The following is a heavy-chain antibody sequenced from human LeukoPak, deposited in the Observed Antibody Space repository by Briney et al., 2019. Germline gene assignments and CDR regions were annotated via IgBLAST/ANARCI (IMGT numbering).Heavy chain of an antibody. CDR1: GGSFSGYY. CDR2: INHSGST. D-gene: IGHD6-19*01. J-gene: IGHJ6*02. CDR3: ARVTAVAGGYYYYGMDV. V-gene: IGHV4-34*01. Sequence: PSETLSLTCAVYGGSFSGYYWSWIRQPPGKGLEWIGEINHSGSTNYNPSLKSRVTISVDASKNQFSLKLSSVTAADTAVYYCARVTAVAGGYYYYGMDVWGQGTTVTVSS.